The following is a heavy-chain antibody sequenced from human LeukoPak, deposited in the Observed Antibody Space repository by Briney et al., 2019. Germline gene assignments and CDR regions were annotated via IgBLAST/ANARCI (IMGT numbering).Heavy chain of an antibody. CDR1: GGSISSYY. V-gene: IGHV4-59*01. CDR2: IYYSGST. J-gene: IGHJ4*02. CDR3: ARVSGGSVARLRPYGFLGN. D-gene: IGHD3-3*01. Sequence: PSETLSLTCTVSGGSISSYYWSWLRQPPGKGLEWIGYIYYSGSTNYNPSLTSRVTISVDTSKNQFSLKLSSVTAADTAVYYCARVSGGSVARLRPYGFLGNWGQGTLVTVSS.